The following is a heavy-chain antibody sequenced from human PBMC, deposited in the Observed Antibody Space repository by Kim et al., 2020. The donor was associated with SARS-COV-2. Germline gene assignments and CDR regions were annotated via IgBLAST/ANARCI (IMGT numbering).Heavy chain of an antibody. CDR3: ARSVTHDY. Sequence: SGSTNYNPPLKSRVTISVDTSKNQFSLKLSSVTAADTAVYYCARSVTHDYWGQGTLVTVSS. CDR2: SGST. D-gene: IGHD4-4*01. J-gene: IGHJ4*02. V-gene: IGHV4-59*01.